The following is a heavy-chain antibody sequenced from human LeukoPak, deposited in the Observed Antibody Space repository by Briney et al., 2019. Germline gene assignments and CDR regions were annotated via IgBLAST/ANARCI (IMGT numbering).Heavy chain of an antibody. CDR1: GGSFSGYY. CDR2: INHSGST. V-gene: IGHV4-34*01. Sequence: PSETLSLTCAVYGGSFSGYYWSWIRQPPGKGLEWIGEINHSGSTNYNPSLKSRVTISVDTSKNQFSLKLSSVTAADTAVYYCARGRRGLSGSNTFDYWGQGTLVTVSS. CDR3: ARGRRGLSGSNTFDY. D-gene: IGHD6-19*01. J-gene: IGHJ4*02.